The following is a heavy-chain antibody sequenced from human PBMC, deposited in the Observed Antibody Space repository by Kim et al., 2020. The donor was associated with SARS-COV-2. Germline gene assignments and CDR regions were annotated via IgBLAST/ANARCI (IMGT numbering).Heavy chain of an antibody. Sequence: GGSLRLSCAASGFSFSNYDMHWVRQVIGKGLEWVSAIGTAGDTYYAGSVKGRFTISRENAKNSLYLQLNSLRAGDTAVYYCARGARYCSIPSCSPWDVWGKGTTVTVSS. J-gene: IGHJ6*04. CDR2: IGTAGDT. V-gene: IGHV3-13*01. CDR1: GFSFSNYD. D-gene: IGHD2-2*01. CDR3: ARGARYCSIPSCSPWDV.